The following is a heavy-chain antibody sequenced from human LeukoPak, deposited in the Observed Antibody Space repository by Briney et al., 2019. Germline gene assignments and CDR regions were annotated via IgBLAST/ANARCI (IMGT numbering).Heavy chain of an antibody. Sequence: GGSLRLSCAASGFTFDDYGMSWVRQAPGKGLEWVSGINWNGGSTGYADSVKGRFTISRDNAKSSLYLQMNSLRAEDTALYHCARGPGGDFYPFDYWGQGTLVTVSS. D-gene: IGHD2-21*02. CDR2: INWNGGST. CDR1: GFTFDDYG. V-gene: IGHV3-20*01. J-gene: IGHJ4*02. CDR3: ARGPGGDFYPFDY.